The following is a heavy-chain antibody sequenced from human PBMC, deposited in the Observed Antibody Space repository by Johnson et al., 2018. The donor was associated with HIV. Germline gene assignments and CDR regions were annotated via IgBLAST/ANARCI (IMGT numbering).Heavy chain of an antibody. D-gene: IGHD2-15*01. CDR1: GFTFSSYA. V-gene: IGHV3-23*04. CDR3: AKALRILGAGVKEAFDI. J-gene: IGHJ3*02. Sequence: VQLVESGGGVVRPGGSLRLSCAASGFTFSSYAMTWVRQAPGKGLEWVSSISGSGGSTFYADSVKGRFTISRDNSKNTLYLQMNSLRAEDTAVYYCAKALRILGAGVKEAFDIWGQGTMVTVSS. CDR2: ISGSGGST.